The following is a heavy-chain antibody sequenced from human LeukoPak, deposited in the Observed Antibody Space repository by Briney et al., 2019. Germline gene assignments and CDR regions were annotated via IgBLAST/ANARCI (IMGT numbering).Heavy chain of an antibody. J-gene: IGHJ4*02. CDR3: ARDWQGWFGEFPPLDY. D-gene: IGHD3-10*01. CDR1: GFTFSSYW. V-gene: IGHV3-7*01. CDR2: IKQDGSEK. Sequence: GGSLRLSCAASGFTFSSYWMSWVRQAPGKGLEWVANIKQDGSEKYYVDSVKGRFTTSRDNAKNSLYLQMNSLRAEDTAVYYCARDWQGWFGEFPPLDYWGQGTLVTVSS.